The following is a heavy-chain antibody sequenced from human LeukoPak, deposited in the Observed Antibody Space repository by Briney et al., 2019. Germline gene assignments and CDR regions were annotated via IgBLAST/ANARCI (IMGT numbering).Heavy chain of an antibody. CDR1: GGSFSGYY. CDR2: INHSGST. Sequence: SETLSLTCAVYGGSFSGYYWSWIRQPPGKGLEWIGEINHSGSTNYNPSLKSRVTISVDTSKNQFSLKLSSVTAADTAVYYCARVGPAAMPYYYYYYMDVWGKGTTVTVYS. V-gene: IGHV4-34*01. D-gene: IGHD2-2*01. CDR3: ARVGPAAMPYYYYYYMDV. J-gene: IGHJ6*03.